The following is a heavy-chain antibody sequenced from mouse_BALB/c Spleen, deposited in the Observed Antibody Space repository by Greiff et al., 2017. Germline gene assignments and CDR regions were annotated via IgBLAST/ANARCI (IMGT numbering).Heavy chain of an antibody. CDR2: IYPGSGST. CDR3: TRGGTYWYFDV. V-gene: IGHV1S22*01. Sequence: LQQPGSELVRPGASVKLSCKASGYTFTSYWMHWVKQRHGQGLEWIGNIYPGSGSTNYDEKFKSKGTLTVDTSSSTAYMHLSSLTSEDSAVYYCTRGGTYWYFDVWGAGTTVTVSS. D-gene: IGHD4-1*01. J-gene: IGHJ1*01. CDR1: GYTFTSYW.